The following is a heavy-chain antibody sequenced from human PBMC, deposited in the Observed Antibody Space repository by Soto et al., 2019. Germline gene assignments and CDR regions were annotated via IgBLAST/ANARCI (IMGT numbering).Heavy chain of an antibody. D-gene: IGHD3-3*01. Sequence: RASVKVSCKASGYTFTGYYMHWVRQAPGQGLEWMGWINPNSGGTNYAQKFQGRVTMTRDTSISTAYMELSRLRSDDTAVYYCAKSAPEYYDFWSGYYTGYYYYYGMDVWGQGTTVTVSS. CDR1: GYTFTGYY. V-gene: IGHV1-2*02. CDR2: INPNSGGT. J-gene: IGHJ6*02. CDR3: AKSAPEYYDFWSGYYTGYYYYYGMDV.